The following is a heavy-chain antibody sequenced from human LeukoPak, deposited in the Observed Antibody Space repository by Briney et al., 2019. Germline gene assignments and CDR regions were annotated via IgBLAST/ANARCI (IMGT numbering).Heavy chain of an antibody. Sequence: GGSLRLSCAASGFTFSSSWMSWVRQAPGKGLVWVSRINSDGSTTNYADSVKGRFTISRDNAKNTLDLQVNSLRAGDTAVYYCARVTYYYGMDIWGQGTTVTVSS. CDR3: ARVTYYYGMDI. CDR2: INSDGSTT. CDR1: GFTFSSSW. D-gene: IGHD3-16*01. J-gene: IGHJ6*02. V-gene: IGHV3-74*01.